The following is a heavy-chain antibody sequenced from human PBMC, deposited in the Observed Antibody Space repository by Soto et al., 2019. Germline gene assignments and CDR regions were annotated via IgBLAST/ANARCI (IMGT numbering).Heavy chain of an antibody. CDR1: GYTFTGYY. CDR3: ARGYSYGNKIYYYYMDV. CDR2: INPNSGGT. Sequence: ASVQVSCKASGYTFTGYYMHWVRQAPGQGLEWMGWINPNSGGTNYAQKFQGWVTMTRDTSISTAYMELSRLRSDDTAVYFCARGYSYGNKIYYYYMDVWGKGTTVTVS. V-gene: IGHV1-2*04. D-gene: IGHD5-18*01. J-gene: IGHJ6*03.